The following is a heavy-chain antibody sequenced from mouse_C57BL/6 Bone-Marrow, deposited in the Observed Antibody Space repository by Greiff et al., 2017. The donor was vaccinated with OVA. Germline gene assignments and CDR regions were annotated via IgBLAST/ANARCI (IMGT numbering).Heavy chain of an antibody. CDR3: ARENYDGYYGGWYFDV. CDR1: GFTFTDYY. Sequence: VQLKQSGPVLVKPGPSVKISCKASGFTFTDYYMHWVEQSHGKSLEWIGLVYPYNGGTSYNQKFKGKATLTVDTSSSTAYMELNSLTSEDSAVYYCARENYDGYYGGWYFDVWGTGTTVTVSS. CDR2: VYPYNGGT. J-gene: IGHJ1*03. V-gene: IGHV1-36*01. D-gene: IGHD2-3*01.